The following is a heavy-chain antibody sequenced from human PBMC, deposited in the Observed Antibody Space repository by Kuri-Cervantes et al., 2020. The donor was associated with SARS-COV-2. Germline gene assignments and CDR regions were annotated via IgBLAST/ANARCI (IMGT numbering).Heavy chain of an antibody. CDR1: GFTFGDYA. CDR3: TTPYYYDSSGYGFYYYMDV. J-gene: IGHJ6*03. V-gene: IGHV3-49*04. CDR2: IRSKAYGGTT. Sequence: GGSLRLSCTASGFTFGDYAMSWVRQAPGKGLEWVGFIRSKAYGGTTEYAASVKGRFTISRDDSKSIAYLQMNSLKTEDTAVYYCTTPYYYDSSGYGFYYYMDVWGKGTTVTVSS. D-gene: IGHD3-22*01.